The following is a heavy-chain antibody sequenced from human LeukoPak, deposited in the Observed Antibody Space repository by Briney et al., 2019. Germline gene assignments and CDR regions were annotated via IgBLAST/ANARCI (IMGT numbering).Heavy chain of an antibody. D-gene: IGHD2-21*01. CDR2: IYYSGST. CDR3: ARGRTLPHIVIN. CDR1: GGSISSSSYY. V-gene: IGHV4-39*07. Sequence: SETLSLTCTVSGGSISSSSYYWGWIRQPPGKGLEWIGSIYYSGSTYYNPSLKSRVTISVDTSKNQFSLKLSSVTAADTAVYYCARGRTLPHIVINWGQGILVTVSS. J-gene: IGHJ4*02.